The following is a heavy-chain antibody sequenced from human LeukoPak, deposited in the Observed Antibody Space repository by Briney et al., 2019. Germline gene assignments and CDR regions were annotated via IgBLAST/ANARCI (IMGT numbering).Heavy chain of an antibody. J-gene: IGHJ4*02. Sequence: ASVKVSCKASGYTFTSYGISWVRQAPGQGLEWMGWIGAYNGNTNYAQKLQGRVTMTTDTSTSTAYMELRSLRSDDTAVYYCARVRETYYYDSSGYEIDYWGQGTLVTVSS. CDR2: IGAYNGNT. CDR3: ARVRETYYYDSSGYEIDY. D-gene: IGHD3-22*01. V-gene: IGHV1-18*01. CDR1: GYTFTSYG.